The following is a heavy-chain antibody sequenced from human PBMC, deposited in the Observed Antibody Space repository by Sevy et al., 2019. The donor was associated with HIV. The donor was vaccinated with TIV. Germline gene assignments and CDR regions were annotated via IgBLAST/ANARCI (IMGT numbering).Heavy chain of an antibody. D-gene: IGHD1-26*01. CDR2: IRSKAYGGTT. CDR3: SRDAFSGSAVGDY. J-gene: IGHJ4*02. V-gene: IGHV3-49*04. Sequence: GGSLRLSCLASGFTFSDPWMSWVRQAPGKGLEWVGFIRSKAYGGTTEYAASLKGRFTISRDDSKSIAYLQMNSLKNEDTAVYYCSRDAFSGSAVGDYWGQGTLVTVSS. CDR1: GFTFSDPW.